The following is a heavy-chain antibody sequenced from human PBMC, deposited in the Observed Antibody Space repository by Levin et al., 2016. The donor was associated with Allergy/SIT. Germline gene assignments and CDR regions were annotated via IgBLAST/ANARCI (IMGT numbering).Heavy chain of an antibody. J-gene: IGHJ6*02. Sequence: VRQAPGKGLEWVAVISYDGSNKYYADSVKGRFTISRDNSKNTLYLQMNSLRAEDTAVYYCAKDQAYYGMDVWGQGTTVTVSS. CDR2: ISYDGSNK. CDR3: AKDQAYYGMDV. V-gene: IGHV3-30*18.